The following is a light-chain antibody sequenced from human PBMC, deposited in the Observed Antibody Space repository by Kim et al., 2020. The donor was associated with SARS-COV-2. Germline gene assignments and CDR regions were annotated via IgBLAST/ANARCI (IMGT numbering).Light chain of an antibody. J-gene: IGLJ2*01. CDR3: QLWDSGSDHVI. V-gene: IGLV3-21*03. CDR1: TIGRRT. CDR2: DNT. Sequence: APGKTAKNICGGDTIGRRTVHWYQQKPGQAPVVVIYDNTDRPSGIPERFSGSNSGNTATLTISRAEAGDEADYYCQLWDSGSDHVIFGGGTQLTVL.